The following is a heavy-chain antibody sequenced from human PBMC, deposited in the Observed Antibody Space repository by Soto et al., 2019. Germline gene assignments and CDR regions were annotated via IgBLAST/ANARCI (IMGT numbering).Heavy chain of an antibody. CDR3: ARTPWDGYTGYYFDY. Sequence: SETLSLTCAVAGGSISSGGYSCSWNRQPPGKGLEWIGYMYHSGSTYYNPSLKSRVTISIDRSKNQFSLKLSSVTAADTAVYSCARTPWDGYTGYYFDYWGQGTLVTVSS. CDR1: GGSISSGGYS. J-gene: IGHJ4*02. CDR2: MYHSGST. D-gene: IGHD5-18*01. V-gene: IGHV4-30-2*01.